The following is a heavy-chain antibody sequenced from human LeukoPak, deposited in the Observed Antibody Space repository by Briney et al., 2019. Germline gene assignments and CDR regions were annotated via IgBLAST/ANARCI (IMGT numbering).Heavy chain of an antibody. J-gene: IGHJ5*02. D-gene: IGHD2-15*01. CDR3: ARGGGRPYCSGGSCYSWFDP. CDR1: GFTFSSYE. V-gene: IGHV3-48*03. CDR2: ISSSGSTI. Sequence: GGSLRLSCAASGFTFSSYEMNWVRQAPGKGLEWVSYISSSGSTIYYADSVKGRFTISRDNAKNSLYLQMSSLRAEDTAVYYCARGGGRPYCSGGSCYSWFDPWGQGTLVTVSS.